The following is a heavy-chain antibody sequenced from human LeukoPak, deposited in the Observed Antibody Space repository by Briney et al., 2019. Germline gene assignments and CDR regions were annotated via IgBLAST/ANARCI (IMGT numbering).Heavy chain of an antibody. CDR3: ARRRARFDAFDI. D-gene: IGHD6-6*01. CDR2: IIPIFGTA. CDR1: GGTFSSYA. V-gene: IGHV1-69*06. J-gene: IGHJ3*02. Sequence: SVKLSCKASGGTFSSYAISWGRQAPGQGLEWRGGIIPIFGTANYAQKFQGRVTITADKSTSTADMELSSLRSEDTAVYYCARRRARFDAFDIWGQGTMVTVSS.